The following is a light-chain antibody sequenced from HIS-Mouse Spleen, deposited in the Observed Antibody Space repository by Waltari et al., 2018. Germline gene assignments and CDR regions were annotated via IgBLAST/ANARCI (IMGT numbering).Light chain of an antibody. Sequence: QSVLTQPPSASGTPGQRVTISCSGSSSNIGSNYVYWYQQLPGTAPKPLLLWNNQRPRRVPDRFTGSQSGPSASLAISGLRSQDEADYYCAAWDDSLSGPVFGGGTKLTVL. J-gene: IGLJ3*02. V-gene: IGLV1-47*01. CDR2: WNN. CDR3: AAWDDSLSGPV. CDR1: SSNIGSNY.